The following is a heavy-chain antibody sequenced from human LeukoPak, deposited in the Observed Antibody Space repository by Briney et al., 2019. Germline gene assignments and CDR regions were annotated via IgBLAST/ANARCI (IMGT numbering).Heavy chain of an antibody. CDR2: INPGSGGT. Sequence: ASVKVSCKASGYTFTGYYIHWVRQAPGQGLEWMGWINPGSGGTKSAQKFQGRVTMTRDTSISTAYMELSRLASDDTAVYYCARAPGSGYAFDSWGQGTQVTVSS. CDR1: GYTFTGYY. CDR3: ARAPGSGYAFDS. J-gene: IGHJ4*02. V-gene: IGHV1-2*02. D-gene: IGHD5-12*01.